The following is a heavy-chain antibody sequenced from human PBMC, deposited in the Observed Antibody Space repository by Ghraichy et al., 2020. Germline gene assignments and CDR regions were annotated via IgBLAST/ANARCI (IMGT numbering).Heavy chain of an antibody. Sequence: GGSLRLSCAASGFTFSSYAMSWVRQAPGKGLEWVSAISGSGGSTYYADSVKGRFTISRDNSKNTLYLQMNSLRAEDTAVYYCATKILLWFGTPSPNWFDPWGQGTLVTVSS. CDR1: GFTFSSYA. D-gene: IGHD3-10*01. J-gene: IGHJ5*02. CDR2: ISGSGGST. CDR3: ATKILLWFGTPSPNWFDP. V-gene: IGHV3-23*01.